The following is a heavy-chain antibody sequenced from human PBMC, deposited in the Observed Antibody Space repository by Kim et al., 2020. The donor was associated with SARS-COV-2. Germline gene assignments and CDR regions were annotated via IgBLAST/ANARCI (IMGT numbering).Heavy chain of an antibody. CDR1: GFTFSSYG. J-gene: IGHJ6*02. Sequence: GGSLRLSCAASGFTFSSYGMHWVRQAPGKGLEWVAVISYDGSNKYYADSVKGRFTISRDNSKNTLYLLMNSLRAEDTAVYYCAKGKLDYSNYGDVWGQGTTVTVSS. CDR2: ISYDGSNK. CDR3: AKGKLDYSNYGDV. D-gene: IGHD4-4*01. V-gene: IGHV3-30*18.